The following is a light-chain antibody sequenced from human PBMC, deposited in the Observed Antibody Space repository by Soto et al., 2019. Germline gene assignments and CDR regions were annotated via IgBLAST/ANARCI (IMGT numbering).Light chain of an antibody. CDR2: GAS. CDR1: QSVSSNF. J-gene: IGKJ1*01. Sequence: IVLTQSPGTLSLSPGERATLSCRASQSVSSNFLVWYQQKPGQVPRLLIYGASNRATGIPDRFTASGYGTDFTLSISRLEPDDFAVYYCQHYVDSMWTFGQGTMV. V-gene: IGKV3-20*01. CDR3: QHYVDSMWT.